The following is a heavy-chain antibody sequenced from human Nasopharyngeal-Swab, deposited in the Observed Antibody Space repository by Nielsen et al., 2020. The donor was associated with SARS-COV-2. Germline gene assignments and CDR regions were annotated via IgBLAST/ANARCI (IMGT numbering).Heavy chain of an antibody. J-gene: IGHJ4*02. V-gene: IGHV4-59*01. D-gene: IGHD5-12*01. Sequence: SETLSLTCTVSGGSISSYYRSWIRQPPGKGLEWIGYIYYSGSTNYNPSLKSRVTISVDTSKNQFSLKLSSVTAADTAVYYCARVGEYSGYDWGYYFDYWGQGTQVTVSS. CDR2: IYYSGST. CDR1: GGSISSYY. CDR3: ARVGEYSGYDWGYYFDY.